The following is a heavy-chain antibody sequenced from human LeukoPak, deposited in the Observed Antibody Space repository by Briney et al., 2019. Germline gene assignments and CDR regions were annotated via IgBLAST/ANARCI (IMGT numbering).Heavy chain of an antibody. J-gene: IGHJ6*04. CDR3: AELGITMIGGV. CDR2: ISSSSSTI. Sequence: GGSLRLSCAASGFTFSSYSMNWVRQAPGKGLEWVSYISSSSSTIYYADSVKGRFALSRDNAKNSLYLQMNSLRAEDMAVYYCAELGITMIGGVWGKGTTVTISS. V-gene: IGHV3-48*01. D-gene: IGHD3-10*02. CDR1: GFTFSSYS.